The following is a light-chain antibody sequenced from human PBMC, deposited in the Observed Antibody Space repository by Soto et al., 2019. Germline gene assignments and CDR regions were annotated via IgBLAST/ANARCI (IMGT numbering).Light chain of an antibody. J-gene: IGKJ2*01. CDR1: QNVLYSSNNKNL. CDR3: QQYYSPPRYT. CDR2: WAS. Sequence: DIVMTQSPEYLAVSLGERATINCKSSQNVLYSSNNKNLIAWYQQKPGQPPKLLIYWASTRQSGVPDRFSGSASGKDFTLTISILQAEDVAFYYCQQYYSPPRYTFGQGTRLEIK. V-gene: IGKV4-1*01.